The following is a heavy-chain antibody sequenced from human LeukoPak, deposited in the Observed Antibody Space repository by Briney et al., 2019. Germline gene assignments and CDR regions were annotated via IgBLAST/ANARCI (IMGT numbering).Heavy chain of an antibody. D-gene: IGHD3-10*01. CDR2: IYYSGST. CDR3: ARDGSYYYAFGI. J-gene: IGHJ3*02. Sequence: SETLSLTCAVSGGSISSGGYSWSWIRQPPGKGLDWIGYIYYSGSTYYNPSLKSRITISVDTSQNQFSLKLNSVTAADTAVYYCARDGSYYYAFGIWGQGTMVTVSS. V-gene: IGHV4-30-4*07. CDR1: GGSISSGGYS.